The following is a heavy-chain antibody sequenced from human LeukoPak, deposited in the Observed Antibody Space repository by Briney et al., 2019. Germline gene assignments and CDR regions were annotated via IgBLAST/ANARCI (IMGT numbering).Heavy chain of an antibody. CDR3: ARDPGSSWYGMDV. V-gene: IGHV3-9*01. Sequence: PGRSLRLSCAASGFTFDDYAMHWVRQAPGKGLEWVSGISWNSGSIGYADSVKGRFTISRDNAKNSLYLQMNSLRAEDTAVYYCARDPGSSWYGMDVWGQGTTVTVSS. CDR2: ISWNSGSI. J-gene: IGHJ6*02. D-gene: IGHD6-13*01. CDR1: GFTFDDYA.